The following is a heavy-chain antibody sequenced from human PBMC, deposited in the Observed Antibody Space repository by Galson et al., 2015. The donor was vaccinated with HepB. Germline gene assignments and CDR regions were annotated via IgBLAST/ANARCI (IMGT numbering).Heavy chain of an antibody. Sequence: SVKVSCKASGYTFSNYSITWVRQAPGQGLEWMGWINPYSRYTQYTQKAQGRVIMTTDTSTSTAYMELRSLRSDDTAVYYCARGGLVVVVGANLSNWFDPWGQGTLVTVSS. J-gene: IGHJ5*02. CDR1: GYTFSNYS. CDR3: ARGGLVVVVGANLSNWFDP. CDR2: INPYSRYT. D-gene: IGHD2-15*01. V-gene: IGHV1-18*01.